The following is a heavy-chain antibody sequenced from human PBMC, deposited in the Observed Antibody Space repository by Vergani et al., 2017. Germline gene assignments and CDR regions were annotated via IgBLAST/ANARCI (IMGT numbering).Heavy chain of an antibody. Sequence: QVQLVQSGAEVKKPGSSVKVSCKASGGTFSSYAISWVRQAPGQGLEWMGGLIPIFGTANYAQKFQGRVTITAEESTRTAYMELSSLRSEDTAVYYCARGDCSSTSCRSDAFDIWGQGTMVTVSS. V-gene: IGHV1-69*01. CDR1: GGTFSSYA. CDR2: LIPIFGTA. D-gene: IGHD2-2*01. CDR3: ARGDCSSTSCRSDAFDI. J-gene: IGHJ3*02.